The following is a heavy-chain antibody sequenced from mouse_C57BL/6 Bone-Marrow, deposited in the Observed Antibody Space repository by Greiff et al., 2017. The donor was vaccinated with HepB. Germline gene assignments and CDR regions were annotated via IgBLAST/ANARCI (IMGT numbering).Heavy chain of an antibody. J-gene: IGHJ3*01. Sequence: QVQLQQPGAELVKPGASVKLSCKASGYTFTSYWMHWVKQRPGQGLEWIGMIHPNSGSTNYNEKFKSKATLTVDKSSSTAYMQLSSLTSEDSAVYYCAGDYDSAWFAYWGQGTLVTVSA. CDR1: GYTFTSYW. CDR3: AGDYDSAWFAY. V-gene: IGHV1-64*01. CDR2: IHPNSGST. D-gene: IGHD2-4*01.